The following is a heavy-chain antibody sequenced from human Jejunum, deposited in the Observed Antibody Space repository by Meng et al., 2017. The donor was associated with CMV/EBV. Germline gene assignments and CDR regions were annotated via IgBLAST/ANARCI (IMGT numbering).Heavy chain of an antibody. CDR1: GITFSSYA. J-gene: IGHJ4*01. Sequence: ESLRLSCAASGITFSSYAMSWVRKAPGKGLEWVSAISGSGITTYYGDSVKGRFTISRDNSKNTLYLQMNSLRAEDTAVYYCAKDCRMGGQGTLVTVSS. D-gene: IGHD5-24*01. CDR3: AKDCRM. CDR2: ISGSGITT. V-gene: IGHV3-23*01.